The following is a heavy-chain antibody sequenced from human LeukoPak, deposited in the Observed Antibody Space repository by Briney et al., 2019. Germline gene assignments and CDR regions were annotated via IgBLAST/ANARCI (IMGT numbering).Heavy chain of an antibody. CDR2: ISGSGSAT. Sequence: PGGSLRLSCAASGFTFSSYAMGWVRQAPGKGLEWVSTISGSGSATYYADSVKGRFTISRDNPKNTLHLQMSSLRAEDTAVYYCAKGASSTSCHYMDVWGQGTTVTVSS. D-gene: IGHD2-2*01. J-gene: IGHJ6*02. CDR1: GFTFSSYA. V-gene: IGHV3-23*01. CDR3: AKGASSTSCHYMDV.